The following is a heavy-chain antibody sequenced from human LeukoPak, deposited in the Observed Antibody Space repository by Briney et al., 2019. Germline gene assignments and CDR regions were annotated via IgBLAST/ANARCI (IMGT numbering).Heavy chain of an antibody. V-gene: IGHV1-58*01. D-gene: IGHD1-26*01. CDR3: ATEPRGGYFDPSVQSQ. Sequence: TSVKVSCKASGFSFSGSALQWVRQARGQRLERIGWIVVGRGDTNYAQKFQERITITRDMSTSTAYMELSSLRPDDTAVYYCATEPRGGYFDPSVQSQWGQGTLLTVSS. J-gene: IGHJ4*02. CDR2: IVVGRGDT. CDR1: GFSFSGSA.